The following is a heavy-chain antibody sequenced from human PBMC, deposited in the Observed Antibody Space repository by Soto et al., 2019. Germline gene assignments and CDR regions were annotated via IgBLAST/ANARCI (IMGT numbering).Heavy chain of an antibody. V-gene: IGHV4-30-4*01. Sequence: PSETLSLTCTVSGGSISSGDYYWSWIRQPPGKGLEWIGYIYYSGSTYYNPSLKSRVTISVDTSKNQFSLKLSSVTAADTAVYYCARVRDPYYFDYWGQGTLVTVSS. CDR3: ARVRDPYYFDY. CDR1: GGSISSGDYY. CDR2: IYYSGST. J-gene: IGHJ4*02.